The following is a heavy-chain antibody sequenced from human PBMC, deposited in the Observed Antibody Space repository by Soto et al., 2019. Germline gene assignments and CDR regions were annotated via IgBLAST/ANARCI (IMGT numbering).Heavy chain of an antibody. CDR2: VSTTGST. V-gene: IGHV4-4*08. CDR1: GYSISSYD. D-gene: IGHD3-16*01. Sequence: QVQLQESGPGLVKPSETLSLTCIVSGYSISSYDWSWVRQPPGKGLEWVGFVSTTGSTDFKPSLSSGVTIAMDTSKNHVSLKLTSVTAADTAVYYCARHGGTFDPWGQGTLVTVSS. J-gene: IGHJ5*02. CDR3: ARHGGTFDP.